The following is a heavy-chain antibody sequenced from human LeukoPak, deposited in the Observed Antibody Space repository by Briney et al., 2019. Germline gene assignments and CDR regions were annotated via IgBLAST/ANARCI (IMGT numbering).Heavy chain of an antibody. J-gene: IGHJ4*02. CDR3: ARDRPSLTGFDY. V-gene: IGHV1-69*13. Sequence: ASVTVSCTASGGTFSSYAISWVRQAPGQGLEWMGGIIPIFGTANYAQKFQGRVMITADESTSTAYMELSSLRSEDTAVYYCARDRPSLTGFDYWGQGTLVTVSS. CDR2: IIPIFGTA. CDR1: GGTFSSYA. D-gene: IGHD3-9*01.